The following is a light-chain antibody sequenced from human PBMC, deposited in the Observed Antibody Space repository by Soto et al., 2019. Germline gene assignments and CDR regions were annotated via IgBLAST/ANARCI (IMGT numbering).Light chain of an antibody. J-gene: IGKJ1*01. CDR1: QSVSSSY. CDR2: GAP. Sequence: PGERVTLSCRASQSVSSSYLPWFQQKPGQAPRLLIYGAPTRATGIPARFSGSGSGTDFTLTISSLQPEDFAVYYCQQDYNLPQTFGQGTKVDIK. CDR3: QQDYNLPQT. V-gene: IGKV3D-7*01.